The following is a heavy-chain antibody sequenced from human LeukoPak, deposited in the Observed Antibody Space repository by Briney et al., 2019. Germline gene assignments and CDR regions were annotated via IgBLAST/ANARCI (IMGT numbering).Heavy chain of an antibody. V-gene: IGHV6-1*01. Sequence: SQTLSLTCGISGDSVSSNNGAWNWIRQSPSRGLEWLGRTYYRSKWYNDYAGSMKGRITISPDTSKNQFSLQLNSVTPEGTAVYYCARDLGTSGWYTFDFWGQGTLVTVSS. CDR1: GDSVSSNNGA. D-gene: IGHD6-19*01. J-gene: IGHJ5*01. CDR3: ARDLGTSGWYTFDF. CDR2: TYYRSKWYN.